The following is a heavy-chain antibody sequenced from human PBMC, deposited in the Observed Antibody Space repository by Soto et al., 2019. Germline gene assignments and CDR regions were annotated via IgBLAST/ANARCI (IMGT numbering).Heavy chain of an antibody. CDR1: GGSFSGYY. CDR3: VRGCKGRCPPGPVFDY. J-gene: IGHJ4*02. CDR2: INHSGST. V-gene: IGHV4-34*01. D-gene: IGHD2-15*01. Sequence: QVQLQQWGAGLLKPSETLSLTCAVYGGSFSGYYWSWIRQPPEKGLEWIGEINHSGSTKYSPSLKSRVTISVDTSKNQFSLNLSSVTAADTAVYYCVRGCKGRCPPGPVFDYWSQGTLLTVSS.